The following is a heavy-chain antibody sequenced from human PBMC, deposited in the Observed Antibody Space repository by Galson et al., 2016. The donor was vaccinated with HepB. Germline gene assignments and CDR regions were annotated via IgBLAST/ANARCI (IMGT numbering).Heavy chain of an antibody. Sequence: SLRLSCAASGFTFSSYAINWVHQAPGEGLDWVSTISSGGVNTYYADSVRGRLTISRDNSKNTLFLQMNSLRVEDTAVYYCARAKLNYGSGSYYLMAYWGQGTLVTVSS. V-gene: IGHV3-23*01. CDR3: ARAKLNYGSGSYYLMAY. D-gene: IGHD3-10*01. CDR2: ISSGGVNT. CDR1: GFTFSSYA. J-gene: IGHJ4*02.